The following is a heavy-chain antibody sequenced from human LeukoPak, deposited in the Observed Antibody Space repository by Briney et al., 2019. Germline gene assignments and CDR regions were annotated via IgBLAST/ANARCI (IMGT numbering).Heavy chain of an antibody. CDR3: TSGSGHGIY. Sequence: GGSLRLSCAASGFTFSASAMHWVRQASGKGLEWVGRIRTKPNNYATTYAASLRGRFTISRDDSKVTANLQMNSLKTEDSAVYYCTSGSGHGIYWGQGTLVTVSS. J-gene: IGHJ4*02. CDR1: GFTFSASA. D-gene: IGHD5-12*01. CDR2: IRTKPNNYAT. V-gene: IGHV3-73*01.